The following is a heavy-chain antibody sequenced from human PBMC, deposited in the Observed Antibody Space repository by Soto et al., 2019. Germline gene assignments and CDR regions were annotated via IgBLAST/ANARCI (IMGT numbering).Heavy chain of an antibody. CDR3: ARDPHGYDYLLDY. Sequence: GASVELCCKDSGYTFTGCYMHWVRQAHGQGLEWMGWINPNSGGTNYAQKFQGWVTMTRDTSISTAYMELSRLRSDDTAVYYCARDPHGYDYLLDYWGQGTLVTVSS. CDR1: GYTFTGCY. J-gene: IGHJ4*02. V-gene: IGHV1-2*04. CDR2: INPNSGGT. D-gene: IGHD5-12*01.